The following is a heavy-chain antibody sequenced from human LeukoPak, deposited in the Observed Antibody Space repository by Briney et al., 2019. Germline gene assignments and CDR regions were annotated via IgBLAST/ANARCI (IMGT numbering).Heavy chain of an antibody. Sequence: GGSLRLSCAASGFTFSSYWMSWVRQAPGKGLEWVANIKQDGSEKYYVDSVKGRFTISRDNAKNSLYLQMNSLRAEDTAVYYCARVRFGIAVAGRGYFDYWGQGTLVTVSS. V-gene: IGHV3-7*01. CDR1: GFTFSSYW. CDR3: ARVRFGIAVAGRGYFDY. J-gene: IGHJ4*02. CDR2: IKQDGSEK. D-gene: IGHD6-19*01.